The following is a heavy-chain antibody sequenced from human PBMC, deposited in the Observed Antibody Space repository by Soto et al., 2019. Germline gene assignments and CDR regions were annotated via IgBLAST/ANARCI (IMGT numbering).Heavy chain of an antibody. J-gene: IGHJ4*02. D-gene: IGHD4-17*01. CDR2: ISGSGGSP. Sequence: EVHLLESGGGLLQPGGSVRLSCAASGFTFSNFAMSWVRQAPGKGLECVSVISGSGGSPNYADSVKGRFTISRDNSKNTLYLKINGLRAEDTALFYCAKGEDHYGDIDHFESWGQGTPVTVSS. CDR3: AKGEDHYGDIDHFES. CDR1: GFTFSNFA. V-gene: IGHV3-23*01.